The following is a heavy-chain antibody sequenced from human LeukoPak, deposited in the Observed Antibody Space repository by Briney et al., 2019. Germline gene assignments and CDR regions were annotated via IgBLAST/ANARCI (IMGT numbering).Heavy chain of an antibody. V-gene: IGHV1-69*13. CDR2: IIPIFGTA. CDR3: AQFYYDSSGSAY. Sequence: AASVKVSCKASGGTFSSYAISWVRQAPGQGLEWMGGIIPIFGTANYAQKFQGRVTITADESTSTAYMELSSLRSEDTAVHYCAQFYYDSSGSAYWGQGTLVTVSS. J-gene: IGHJ4*02. CDR1: GGTFSSYA. D-gene: IGHD3-22*01.